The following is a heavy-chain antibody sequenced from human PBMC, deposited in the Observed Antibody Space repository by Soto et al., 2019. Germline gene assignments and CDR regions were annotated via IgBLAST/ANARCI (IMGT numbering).Heavy chain of an antibody. CDR3: ARDQEGYCSGGSCYFSYMDV. D-gene: IGHD2-15*01. V-gene: IGHV3-64*01. CDR2: ISSNGGST. Sequence: GGSLRLSCAASGFTFSSYAMHWVRQAPGKGLEYVSAISSNGGSTYYANSVKGRFTISRDNSKNTLYLQMGSLRAEDMAVYYCARDQEGYCSGGSCYFSYMDVWGKGTTVTVSS. CDR1: GFTFSSYA. J-gene: IGHJ6*03.